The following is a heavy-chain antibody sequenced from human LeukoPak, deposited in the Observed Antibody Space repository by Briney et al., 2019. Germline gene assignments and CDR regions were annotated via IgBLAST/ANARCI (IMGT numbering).Heavy chain of an antibody. CDR2: IYYSGST. V-gene: IGHV4-39*07. J-gene: IGHJ4*02. CDR1: GGSISSSSYY. Sequence: PSETLSLTCTVSGGSISSSSYYWGWIRQPPGKGLEWIGSIYYSGSTYYNPSLKSRVTISVDTSKNQFSLKLSSVTAADTAVYYCARYLPPSGWYGGFDYWGQGTLVTVSS. CDR3: ARYLPPSGWYGGFDY. D-gene: IGHD6-19*01.